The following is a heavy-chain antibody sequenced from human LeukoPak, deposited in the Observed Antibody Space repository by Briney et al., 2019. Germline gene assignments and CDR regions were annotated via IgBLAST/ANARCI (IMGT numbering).Heavy chain of an antibody. J-gene: IGHJ6*03. Sequence: SVKVSCKASGGTFSSYAISWVRQAPGQGLEWMGGIIPIFGTANYAQKFQGSVTITTDESTSTAYMELSSLRSEDTAVYYCARTIVVPAAIPVDYYYYMDVWGKGTTVTVSS. V-gene: IGHV1-69*05. CDR1: GGTFSSYA. CDR3: ARTIVVPAAIPVDYYYYMDV. CDR2: IIPIFGTA. D-gene: IGHD2-2*02.